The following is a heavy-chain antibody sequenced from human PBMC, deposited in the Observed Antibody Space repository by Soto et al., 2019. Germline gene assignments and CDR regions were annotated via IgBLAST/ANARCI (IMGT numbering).Heavy chain of an antibody. CDR2: IKSKTDGETT. Sequence: EVQLVESGGGLVKPGGSLRLSCAASGFTFSNAWMSWVRQAPGKGLEWVGRIKSKTDGETTDYAAPVKGRFTISRDDSKNTLYLQMNSLKTEDTAVYYCTTDRTWLLLRIAGWGQGTLVTVSS. J-gene: IGHJ4*02. D-gene: IGHD3-22*01. CDR1: GFTFSNAW. V-gene: IGHV3-15*01. CDR3: TTDRTWLLLRIAG.